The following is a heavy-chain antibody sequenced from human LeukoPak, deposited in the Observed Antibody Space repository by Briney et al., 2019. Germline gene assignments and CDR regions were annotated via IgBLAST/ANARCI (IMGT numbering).Heavy chain of an antibody. CDR2: IYYSGST. CDR1: GGSISSSSYY. J-gene: IGHJ4*02. Sequence: PSETLSLTCTVSGGSISSSSYYWGWIRQPPGKGLEWIGSIYYSGSTYYNPSLKSRVTISVDTSKNQFSLKLSSVTAADTAVYYCASQGGGMATMDIDYWGQGTLVTVSS. V-gene: IGHV4-39*01. CDR3: ASQGGGMATMDIDY. D-gene: IGHD5-24*01.